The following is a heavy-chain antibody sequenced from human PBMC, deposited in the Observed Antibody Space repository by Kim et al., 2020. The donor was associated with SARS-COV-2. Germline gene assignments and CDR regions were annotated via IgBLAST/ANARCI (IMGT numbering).Heavy chain of an antibody. D-gene: IGHD6-19*01. Sequence: SVKGRFTISRDNSKNTLYLQMNSLRAEDTAVYYCAKAGIAVAPRGDAFDIWGQGTMVTVSS. V-gene: IGHV3-23*01. J-gene: IGHJ3*02. CDR3: AKAGIAVAPRGDAFDI.